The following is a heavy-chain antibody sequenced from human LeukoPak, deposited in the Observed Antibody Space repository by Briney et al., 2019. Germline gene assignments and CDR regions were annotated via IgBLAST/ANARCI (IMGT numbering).Heavy chain of an antibody. CDR2: MNPNSGNT. CDR1: GYTFIAYD. Sequence: ASVKASCKTSGYTFIAYDVTWVRQAPGQGLEWMGWMNPNSGNTGSAQKFWGRVTMTSNASISSAYMELHRLTSEDTAVYYCARGVRNQLLSEYWGQGTLITVSS. J-gene: IGHJ4*02. CDR3: ARGVRNQLLSEY. V-gene: IGHV1-8*01. D-gene: IGHD2-2*01.